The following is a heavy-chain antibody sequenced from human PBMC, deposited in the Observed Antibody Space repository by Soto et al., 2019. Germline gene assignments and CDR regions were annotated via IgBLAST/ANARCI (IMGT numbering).Heavy chain of an antibody. CDR1: GYTLTGYY. CDR2: INPNSGGT. J-gene: IGHJ6*02. Sequence: ASLKVCYKASGYTLTGYYMHWVRQAPGQGLEWMGWINPNSGGTNYAQKFQGWVTMTRDTSISTAYMELSRLRSDDTAVYYCASVVDSTVFRYYYDGMDVWGQGSTVTVAS. V-gene: IGHV1-2*04. D-gene: IGHD3-3*01. CDR3: ASVVDSTVFRYYYDGMDV.